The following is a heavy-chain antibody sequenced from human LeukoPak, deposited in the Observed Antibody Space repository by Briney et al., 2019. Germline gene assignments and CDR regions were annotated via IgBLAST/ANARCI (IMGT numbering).Heavy chain of an antibody. CDR1: GFTFSSYN. D-gene: IGHD4-17*01. J-gene: IGHJ4*02. Sequence: GGSLRLSCAASGFTFSSYNMNWVRQASGKGLEWVGRIRSKANSYATVYAASVKGRFTTSRDDSKNTAYLQMNSLKTEDTAVYYCTTYGDQQDYWGQGTLVTVSS. CDR2: IRSKANSYAT. V-gene: IGHV3-73*01. CDR3: TTYGDQQDY.